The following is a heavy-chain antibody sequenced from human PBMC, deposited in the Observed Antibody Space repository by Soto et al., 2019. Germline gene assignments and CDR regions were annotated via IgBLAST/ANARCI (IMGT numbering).Heavy chain of an antibody. J-gene: IGHJ5*02. CDR1: GGTFSSYA. CDR2: IIPLFGTA. Sequence: QVQLVQSGAEVKKPGSSVKVSCKASGGTFSSYAISWVRQAPGQGLEWMGGIIPLFGTANYAQKLQGRVTITADKATSTAYMELSSLSSEYTAVYYCSRGGYIPYASSGGYWFDPWGQGTLVTVSS. D-gene: IGHD3-22*01. CDR3: SRGGYIPYASSGGYWFDP. V-gene: IGHV1-69*06.